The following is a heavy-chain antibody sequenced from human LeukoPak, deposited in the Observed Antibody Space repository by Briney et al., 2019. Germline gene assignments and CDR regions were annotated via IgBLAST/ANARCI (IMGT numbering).Heavy chain of an antibody. D-gene: IGHD3-22*01. V-gene: IGHV1-46*03. J-gene: IGHJ4*02. Sequence: ASVKVSCKASGYTFTRYYMHWVRQAPGQGLEWMGIINPSGGRTSYAQKCQGRVTMTRDTPTSTVYMELSSLRSEDTAVYYCARAEYYYDSSGYYRDYWGQGTLVTVSS. CDR1: GYTFTRYY. CDR3: ARAEYYYDSSGYYRDY. CDR2: INPSGGRT.